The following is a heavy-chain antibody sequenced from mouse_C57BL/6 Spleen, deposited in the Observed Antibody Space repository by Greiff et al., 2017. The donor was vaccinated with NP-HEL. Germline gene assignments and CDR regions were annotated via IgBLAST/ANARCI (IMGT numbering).Heavy chain of an antibody. Sequence: VQLQQSGAELARPGASVKMSCKASGYTFTSYTMHWVKQRPGQGLEWIGYINPSSGYTKYNQKFKDKATLTADKSSSTAYMQLSSLTSEDSAVYYCASSGGSSYVEFDVWGTGTTVTVSS. CDR2: INPSSGYT. D-gene: IGHD1-1*01. CDR1: GYTFTSYT. J-gene: IGHJ1*03. CDR3: ASSGGSSYVEFDV. V-gene: IGHV1-4*01.